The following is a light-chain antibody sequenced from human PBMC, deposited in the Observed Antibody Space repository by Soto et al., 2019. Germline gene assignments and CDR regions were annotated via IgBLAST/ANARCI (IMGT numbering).Light chain of an antibody. J-gene: IGKJ4*01. CDR3: QQRSRPLT. V-gene: IGKV3-11*01. Sequence: EIVLTQSPDTLSLSPGGRATLSCRASQSVGSSLAWYQQKPGQAPRLLIYDASNRPTGIPARFSGSGSGTDFTLPISSLEPEDFAGYFCQQRSRPLTFGGGTRVEIK. CDR2: DAS. CDR1: QSVGSS.